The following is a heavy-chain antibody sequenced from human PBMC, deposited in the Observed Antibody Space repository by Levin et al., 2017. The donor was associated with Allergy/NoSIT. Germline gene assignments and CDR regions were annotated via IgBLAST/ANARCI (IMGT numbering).Heavy chain of an antibody. V-gene: IGHV3-23*01. CDR3: AKDRPTVTSRFDC. D-gene: IGHD4-17*01. J-gene: IGHJ4*02. Sequence: LSLTCAASGFTFRSSAVSWVRPAPGKGLEWVSTVSASGATTYYAASVKGRFTISRDNSKNTLYLQMSSLRVEDTAIYYCAKDRPTVTSRFDCWGQGSLVTVSS. CDR2: VSASGATT. CDR1: GFTFRSSA.